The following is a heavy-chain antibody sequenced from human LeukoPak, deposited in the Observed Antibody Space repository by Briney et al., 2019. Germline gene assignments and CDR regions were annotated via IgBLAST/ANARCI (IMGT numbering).Heavy chain of an antibody. CDR2: INAGNGNT. CDR3: ARGPRTTGTTVYQDY. J-gene: IGHJ4*02. CDR1: GYTFTSYA. V-gene: IGHV1-3*01. Sequence: ASVKVSCKASGYTFTSYAMHWVRQAPGQRLEWMGWINAGNGNTQYSQKFQGRVTITRDTSANTAYMELSSLRSEDTAVYYCARGPRTTGTTVYQDYWGQGTLVTVSS. D-gene: IGHD1-1*01.